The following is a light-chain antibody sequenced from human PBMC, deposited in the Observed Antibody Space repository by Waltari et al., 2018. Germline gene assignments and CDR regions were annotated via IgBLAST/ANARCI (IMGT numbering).Light chain of an antibody. CDR2: AAS. V-gene: IGKV1-39*01. CDR1: QSISSY. CDR3: QQSYSTPWP. Sequence: DIQMTQSPSSLSASVGDRVTITCRASQSISSYLNWYQQKPGKAPKLRIYAASSLQSGVPSRFSGSGSGTDFTLTISSLQPEDFATYYCQQSYSTPWPFGQGTKVEIK. J-gene: IGKJ1*01.